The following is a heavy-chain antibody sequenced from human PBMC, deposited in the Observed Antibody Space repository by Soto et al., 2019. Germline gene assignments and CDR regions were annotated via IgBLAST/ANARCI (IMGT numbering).Heavy chain of an antibody. J-gene: IGHJ5*02. CDR2: IYYSGST. V-gene: IGHV4-59*12. D-gene: IGHD3-3*01. CDR3: ARVPRNYDFWSGYYGNWFDP. Sequence: TLSLTCTVSGGSISSYYWSWIRQPPGKGLEWIGYIYYSGSTYYNPSLKSRVTISVDTSKNQFSLKLSSVTAADTAVYYCARVPRNYDFWSGYYGNWFDPWGQGTLVTVSS. CDR1: GGSISSYY.